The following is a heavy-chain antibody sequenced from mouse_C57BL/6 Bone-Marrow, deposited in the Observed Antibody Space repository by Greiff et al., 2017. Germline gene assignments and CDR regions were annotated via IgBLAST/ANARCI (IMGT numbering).Heavy chain of an antibody. CDR1: GFNIKDDY. Sequence: VQLQQSGAELVRPGASVKLSCTASGFNIKDDYMHWVKQRPEQGLEWIGWIDPENGDTEYASKFQGNATITADQSSNTAYLQLSSLTSEDTAVYYCTPSLIYYSNYVDAYWGQGTLVTVSA. J-gene: IGHJ3*01. CDR3: TPSLIYYSNYVDAY. CDR2: IDPENGDT. D-gene: IGHD2-5*01. V-gene: IGHV14-4*01.